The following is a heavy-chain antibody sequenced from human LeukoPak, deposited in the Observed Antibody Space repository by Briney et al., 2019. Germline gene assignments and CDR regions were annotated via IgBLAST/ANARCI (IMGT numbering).Heavy chain of an antibody. Sequence: PGGSLRLSCAASGFTFSDYYMSWIRQSPGKGLEWVSYISTSGSTINYGDSVKGRFTISRDNAKNSLYLQMNSLRADDTAVYYCARTFGSGSYYGSHNWFDPWGQGTLVTVSS. CDR3: ARTFGSGSYYGSHNWFDP. D-gene: IGHD3-10*01. CDR2: ISTSGSTI. V-gene: IGHV3-11*01. J-gene: IGHJ5*02. CDR1: GFTFSDYY.